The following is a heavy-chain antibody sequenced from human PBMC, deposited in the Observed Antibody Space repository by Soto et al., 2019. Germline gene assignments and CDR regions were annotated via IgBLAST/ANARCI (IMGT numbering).Heavy chain of an antibody. J-gene: IGHJ4*02. D-gene: IGHD2-2*01. CDR1: GFTFSSYW. CDR3: ARGNLPIVVVPAAIDY. CDR2: INTDGSTT. Sequence: PGGSLRLSCAASGFTFSSYWMHWARQTPGKGLEWVSRINTDGSTTNYADSVKGRFTISRDNAKNTLYLQMNGLRVEDTAFFYCARGNLPIVVVPAAIDYWGQGTQVTVSS. V-gene: IGHV3-74*01.